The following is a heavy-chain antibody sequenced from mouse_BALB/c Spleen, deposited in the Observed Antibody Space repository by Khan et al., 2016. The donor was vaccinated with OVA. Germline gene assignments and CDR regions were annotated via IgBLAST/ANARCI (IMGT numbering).Heavy chain of an antibody. CDR1: GYTFSSYY. Sequence: VQLQQSGAELVKPGASVKLSCKASGYTFSSYYMYWVKQRPGQGLEWIGEINPNNGGTNFNEKFKSKAALTVDKSSTTAYMQLSSLTSEDSAVEYCTSSGYGSFAYWGQGTLVTVSS. J-gene: IGHJ3*01. D-gene: IGHD2-2*01. CDR2: INPNNGGT. CDR3: TSSGYGSFAY. V-gene: IGHV1S81*02.